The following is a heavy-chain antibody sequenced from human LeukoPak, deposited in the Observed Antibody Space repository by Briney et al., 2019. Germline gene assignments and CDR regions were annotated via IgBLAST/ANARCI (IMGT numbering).Heavy chain of an antibody. J-gene: IGHJ4*02. D-gene: IGHD2-21*01. CDR2: ISGGGGST. CDR1: GVTFSNYA. Sequence: PGGSLRLSCAASGVTFSNYAMNWVRQAPGKGLEWVSTISGGGGSTFYADSVKGRFTISRDNSKNTLYLQMNSLRVEDTAVYYCAKIQGVSVNCGGPDCYDYYDYWGQGTLITVSS. V-gene: IGHV3-23*01. CDR3: AKIQGVSVNCGGPDCYDYYDY.